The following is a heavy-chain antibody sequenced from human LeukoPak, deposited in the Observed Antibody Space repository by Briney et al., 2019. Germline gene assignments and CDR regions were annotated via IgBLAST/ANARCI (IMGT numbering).Heavy chain of an antibody. CDR1: GFTFSSFA. CDR2: ISGSGGSI. Sequence: PGGSLRLSCAASGFTFSSFAMTWVRQAPGKGLEWVSGISGSGGSIYYADSVKGRFTISRDNSKNTLYLQMNSLRAEDTAVYFCAKCSLGTRYSSLDNWGQGTLVTVSS. CDR3: AKCSLGTRYSSLDN. D-gene: IGHD2-15*01. J-gene: IGHJ4*02. V-gene: IGHV3-23*01.